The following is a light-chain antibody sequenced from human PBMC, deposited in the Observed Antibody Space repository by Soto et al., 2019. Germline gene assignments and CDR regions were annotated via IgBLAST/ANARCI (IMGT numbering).Light chain of an antibody. CDR1: QSVLTY. V-gene: IGKV1-5*03. Sequence: DIQMTQSPSTLSATVGDSVTITCRASQSVLTYLAWYQQKPGKAPKLLIYKASSLESGVPSRFSGSGSGTEFTLTISSLQPDDFATYYCQQYNDYSPYTFGQGTKLEIK. CDR2: KAS. CDR3: QQYNDYSPYT. J-gene: IGKJ2*01.